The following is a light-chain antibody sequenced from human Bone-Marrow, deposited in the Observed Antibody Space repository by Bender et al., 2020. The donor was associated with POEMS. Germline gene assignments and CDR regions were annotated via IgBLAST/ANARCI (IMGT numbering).Light chain of an antibody. J-gene: IGLJ3*02. V-gene: IGLV1-44*01. Sequence: QSVLTQPPSASGTPGQSVIISCSGSSSNIGSNPVTWYQQLPGTAPTLLIHADNYWPSGVPARFSGSKSGTSASLAISDIQSEDEGDYYCSSWDDSLSGWVFGGGTKLTVL. CDR3: SSWDDSLSGWV. CDR1: SSNIGSNP. CDR2: ADN.